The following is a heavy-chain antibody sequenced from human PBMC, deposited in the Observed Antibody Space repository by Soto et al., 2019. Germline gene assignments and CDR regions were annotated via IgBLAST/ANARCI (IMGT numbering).Heavy chain of an antibody. D-gene: IGHD3-9*01. CDR1: GFTFDDYA. J-gene: IGHJ3*02. Sequence: GGSLRLSCAASGFTFDDYAMHWVRQAPGKGLEWVSGISWNSGSIGYADSVKGRFTISRDKAKNSLYLQMNSLRAEDTALYYCAKELRYFDWLSPDAFDIWGQGTMVTVSS. CDR2: ISWNSGSI. V-gene: IGHV3-9*01. CDR3: AKELRYFDWLSPDAFDI.